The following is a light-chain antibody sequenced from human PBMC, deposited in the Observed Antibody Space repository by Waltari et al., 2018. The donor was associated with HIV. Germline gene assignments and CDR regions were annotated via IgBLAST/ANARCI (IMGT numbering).Light chain of an antibody. J-gene: IGLJ1*01. CDR2: DVS. V-gene: IGLV2-11*01. CDR3: CSYAGSYTYV. Sequence: QSALTQPRSVSGSPGQSVTISCTGTSSDVGGSNYVSWYQQHPGKAPKLIIYDVSKRPSGVPDRFSGSKSGYTASLTISGLQAEDEADYYCCSYAGSYTYVFGTGTKVTVL. CDR1: SSDVGGSNY.